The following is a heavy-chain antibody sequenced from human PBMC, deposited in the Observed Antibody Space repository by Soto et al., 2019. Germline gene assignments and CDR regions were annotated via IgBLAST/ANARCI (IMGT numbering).Heavy chain of an antibody. CDR3: ARDPGLLWFGELYYYYYMDV. J-gene: IGHJ6*03. D-gene: IGHD3-10*01. CDR2: INAGNGNT. V-gene: IGHV1-3*01. Sequence: ASVKVSCKASGYTFTSYAMHWVRQAPGQRLEWMGWINAGNGNTKYSQKFQGRVTITRDTSASTAYMELSSLRSEDTAVYYCARDPGLLWFGELYYYYYMDVWGKGTTVTVSS. CDR1: GYTFTSYA.